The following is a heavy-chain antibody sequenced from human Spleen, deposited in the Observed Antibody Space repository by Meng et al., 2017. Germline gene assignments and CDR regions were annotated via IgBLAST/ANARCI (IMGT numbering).Heavy chain of an antibody. CDR2: INQDGSEK. CDR1: GFTFSDYW. Sequence: GESLKISCATSGFTFSDYWMSWLRQAPGKGLEWVANINQDGSEKFYVDSVKGRFSISRDNAKNSLYLHVNSLRAEDTAVYYCARFRPFDYWGQGTLVTVSS. J-gene: IGHJ4*02. CDR3: ARFRPFDY. V-gene: IGHV3-7*01.